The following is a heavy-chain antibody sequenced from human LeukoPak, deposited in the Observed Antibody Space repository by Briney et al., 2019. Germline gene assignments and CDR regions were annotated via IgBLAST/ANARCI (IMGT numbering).Heavy chain of an antibody. Sequence: GGSLRLSCAASGFTFSNYAMSWVRQTPGKGLECVSVVTGSGGDTYYTGSVNGRFTISRDNSKNTLYLQMNSLRDEDTAVYYCARDSPFDYWGQGTLVTVSS. V-gene: IGHV3-23*01. CDR3: ARDSPFDY. J-gene: IGHJ4*02. CDR2: VTGSGGDT. CDR1: GFTFSNYA.